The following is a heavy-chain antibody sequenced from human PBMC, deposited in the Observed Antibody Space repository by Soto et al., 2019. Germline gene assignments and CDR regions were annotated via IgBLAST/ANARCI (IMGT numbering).Heavy chain of an antibody. V-gene: IGHV3-21*01. CDR3: ARDPSDCSSTSCWGYYALDV. J-gene: IGHJ6*02. CDR2: ISSSGTYI. D-gene: IGHD2-2*01. Sequence: GGSLRLSCAASGFTFSTYSMNWVRQAPGEGLEWVSSISSSGTYIHYADSLKGRFTISRDNAKNSLYLQMISLRAEDTAVYYCARDPSDCSSTSCWGYYALDVWGQGNTVTVSS. CDR1: GFTFSTYS.